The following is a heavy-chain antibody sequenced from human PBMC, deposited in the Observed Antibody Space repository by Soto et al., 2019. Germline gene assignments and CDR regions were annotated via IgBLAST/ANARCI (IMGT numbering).Heavy chain of an antibody. CDR2: ISSSSSYI. Sequence: EVQLVESGGGLVKPGGSLRLSCAASGFTFSSYSMNWVRQAPGKGLEWVSSISSSSSYIYYADSVKGRFTISRDNAKNSLYLQMNSLRAEDTAVYYCARDGQTTKATYYGMDVWGQGTTVTVSS. CDR1: GFTFSSYS. CDR3: ARDGQTTKATYYGMDV. J-gene: IGHJ6*02. D-gene: IGHD1-1*01. V-gene: IGHV3-21*01.